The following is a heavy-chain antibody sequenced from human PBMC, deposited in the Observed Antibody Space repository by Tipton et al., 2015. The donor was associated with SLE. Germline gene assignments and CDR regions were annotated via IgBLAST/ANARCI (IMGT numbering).Heavy chain of an antibody. CDR3: ARWAGPPVNFDY. J-gene: IGHJ4*02. Sequence: TLSLTCTVSGGSISSYYWSWIRQPPGKGLEWIGHIYYSGCTNYNPSLKSRVTISVDTSKNQFSLKLSSVTAADTAVYYCARWAGPPVNFDYWGQGTLVPVPS. CDR2: IYYSGCT. D-gene: IGHD6-19*01. CDR1: GGSISSYY. V-gene: IGHV4-59*01.